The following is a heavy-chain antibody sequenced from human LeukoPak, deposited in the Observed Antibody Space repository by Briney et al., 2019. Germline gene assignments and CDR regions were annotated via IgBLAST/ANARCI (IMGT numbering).Heavy chain of an antibody. V-gene: IGHV3-21*01. J-gene: IGHJ4*02. CDR1: GFTFSTYN. CDR2: ISSSSSYI. Sequence: GGSLRLSCAASGFTFSTYNMNWVRQAPGKGLEWVSSISSSSSYIYYADSVKGRFTISRDNAKNSLYLQMNSLRAEDTAVYYCASPPDYYGSGSYLMYQDYWGQGTLVTVSS. CDR3: ASPPDYYGSGSYLMYQDY. D-gene: IGHD3-10*01.